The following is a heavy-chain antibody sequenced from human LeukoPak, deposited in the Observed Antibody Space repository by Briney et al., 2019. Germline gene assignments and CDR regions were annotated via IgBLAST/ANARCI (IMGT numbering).Heavy chain of an antibody. V-gene: IGHV1-2*02. Sequence: ASVKVSCKASGYTFTGYYMHWVRQAPGQGLEWMGWINPNSGGTNYAQKFQGRVTMTRDTTISTAYMELSRLRSDDTAVYYCARKESGEYGMDVWGQGTTVTVSS. J-gene: IGHJ6*02. CDR1: GYTFTGYY. D-gene: IGHD2-15*01. CDR2: INPNSGGT. CDR3: ARKESGEYGMDV.